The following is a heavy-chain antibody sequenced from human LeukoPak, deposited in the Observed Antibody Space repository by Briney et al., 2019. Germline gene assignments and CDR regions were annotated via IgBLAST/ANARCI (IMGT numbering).Heavy chain of an antibody. CDR3: ARDSGYALKPFDI. J-gene: IGHJ3*02. Sequence: SETLSLTCTVSGGSINSNTYCWGWIRRPPGKGLEWIASIYSSGSTFYNPSLKSGVTISLDMSKNQFSLKLSSVTAADTAVYYCARDSGYALKPFDIWGQGTMVTVSS. CDR1: GGSINSNTYC. V-gene: IGHV4-39*07. D-gene: IGHD5-12*01. CDR2: IYSSGST.